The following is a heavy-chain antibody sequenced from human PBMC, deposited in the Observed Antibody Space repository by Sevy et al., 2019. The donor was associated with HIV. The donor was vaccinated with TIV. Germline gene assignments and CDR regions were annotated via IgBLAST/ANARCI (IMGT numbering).Heavy chain of an antibody. D-gene: IGHD3-3*01. CDR2: IYHSGST. CDR3: ARGAIFGVVIIRGYYYYGMDV. Sequence: SETLSLTCAVSGGSISSSNWWSWVRQPPGKGLEWIGEIYHSGSTNYNPSLKSRVTISVEKSKNQFSLKLSSVTAADTAVYYCARGAIFGVVIIRGYYYYGMDVWGQGTTVTVSS. V-gene: IGHV4-4*02. J-gene: IGHJ6*02. CDR1: GGSISSSNW.